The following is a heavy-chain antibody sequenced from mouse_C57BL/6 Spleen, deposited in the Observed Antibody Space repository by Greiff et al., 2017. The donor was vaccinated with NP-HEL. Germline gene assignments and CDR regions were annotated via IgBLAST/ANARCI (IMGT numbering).Heavy chain of an antibody. D-gene: IGHD1-1*01. CDR1: GFTFSSYA. CDR2: ISDGGSYT. Sequence: EVQLQESGGGLVKPGGSLKLSCAASGFTFSSYAMSWVRQTPEKRLEWVATISDGGSYTYYPDNVKGRFTISRDNAKNNLYLQMSHLKSEDTAMYYCARLYYYGSRGYFDGWGTGTTVTVSS. V-gene: IGHV5-4*01. J-gene: IGHJ1*03. CDR3: ARLYYYGSRGYFDG.